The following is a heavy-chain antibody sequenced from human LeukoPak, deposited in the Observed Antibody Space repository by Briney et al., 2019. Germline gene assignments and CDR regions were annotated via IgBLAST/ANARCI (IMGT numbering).Heavy chain of an antibody. V-gene: IGHV3-66*01. CDR2: TYNEGTT. D-gene: IGHD3-16*02. J-gene: IGHJ4*02. Sequence: PGGSLRLSCAASGFTVSSNYMNWVRQAPGKGLEWVSITYNEGTTYYADSVRGRFTISRDDSKNTIYLQMNSLRAEDTAIYYCARDSFHTYWGQGTLVTVSS. CDR3: ARDSFHTY. CDR1: GFTVSSNY.